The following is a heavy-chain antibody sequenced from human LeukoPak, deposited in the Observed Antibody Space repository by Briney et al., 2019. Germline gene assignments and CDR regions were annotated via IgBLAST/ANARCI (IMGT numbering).Heavy chain of an antibody. CDR2: ISSSSSYI. CDR3: ARDPETDNWNLLYYYYMDV. V-gene: IGHV3-21*01. CDR1: GFTFSSYS. Sequence: GGSLRLSCAASGFTFSSYSMNWVRQAPGKGLEWVSSISSSSSYIYYADSLKGRFTISRDNAKNSLYLQMNSLRAEDTAVYYCARDPETDNWNLLYYYYMDVWGKGTTVTVSS. J-gene: IGHJ6*03. D-gene: IGHD1-20*01.